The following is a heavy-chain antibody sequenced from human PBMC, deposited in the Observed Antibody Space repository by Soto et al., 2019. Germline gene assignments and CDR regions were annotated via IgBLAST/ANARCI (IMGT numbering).Heavy chain of an antibody. J-gene: IGHJ4*02. CDR1: GFTFSSYW. CDR3: ARVYSSGPGVY. V-gene: IGHV3-74*01. D-gene: IGHD6-19*01. CDR2: INSDDITT. Sequence: EVQLVESGGGSVQPGGSLRLSCAASGFTFSSYWMHWVRQAPGKGLVWVSRINSDDITTSYADSVKGRFTISRDNAKNPLYLQINSLTPEDTAVYYCARVYSSGPGVYWGQVTLVTVSS.